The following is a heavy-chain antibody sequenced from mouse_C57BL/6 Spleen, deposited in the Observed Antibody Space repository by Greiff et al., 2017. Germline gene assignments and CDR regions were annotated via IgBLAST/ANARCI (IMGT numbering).Heavy chain of an antibody. J-gene: IGHJ2*01. CDR1: GYAFSSSW. CDR3: ANNYGSSYFTLFDY. D-gene: IGHD1-1*01. CDR2: IYPGDGDT. V-gene: IGHV1-82*01. Sequence: VKLVESGPELVKPGASVKISCKASGYAFSSSWMNWVKQRPGKGLEWIGRIYPGDGDTNYNGKFKGKATLTADKSSSTAYMQLSSLTSEDSAVYFCANNYGSSYFTLFDYWGQGTTLTVSS.